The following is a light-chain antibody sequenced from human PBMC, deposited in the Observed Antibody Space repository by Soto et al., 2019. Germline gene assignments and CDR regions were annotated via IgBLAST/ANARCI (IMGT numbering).Light chain of an antibody. J-gene: IGKJ5*01. V-gene: IGKV3-20*01. CDR1: QSVRTK. CDR2: DAS. Sequence: EMVLTQSPGTLSLSPGDRATLSCRASQSVRTKLAWYQQKVGQAPRLLIYDASNRATGVQDRFSGSGSGTDFSLTISRLEPEDFAVYHCKQYSSSPRTFGQGTRLEIK. CDR3: KQYSSSPRT.